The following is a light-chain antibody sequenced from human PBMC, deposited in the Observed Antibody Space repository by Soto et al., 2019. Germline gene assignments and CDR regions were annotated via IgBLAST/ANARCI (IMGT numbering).Light chain of an antibody. CDR2: ATS. CDR1: QDNRNY. Sequence: DLQVTQSPSSLSASVGDRVTITCRASQDNRNYLHWYQQKPGKAPKLLIYATSKLQSGVPSRFSGSGSGSDFTLTISSLQPEDFATYYCQQREAFGPGTKVAVK. CDR3: QQREA. V-gene: IGKV1-39*01. J-gene: IGKJ3*01.